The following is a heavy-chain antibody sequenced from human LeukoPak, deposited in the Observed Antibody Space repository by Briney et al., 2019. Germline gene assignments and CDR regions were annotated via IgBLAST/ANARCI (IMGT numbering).Heavy chain of an antibody. CDR1: GGSFSGYY. D-gene: IGHD5-12*01. Sequence: KPSEPLSLTCAVYGGSFSGYYWSWIRQPPGKGLEWIGEINHSGSTNYNPSLKSRVTISVDTSKNQFSLKLSSVTAADTAVYYCARHPGGYDGPHYFDYWGQGTLVTVSS. J-gene: IGHJ4*02. CDR3: ARHPGGYDGPHYFDY. CDR2: INHSGST. V-gene: IGHV4-34*01.